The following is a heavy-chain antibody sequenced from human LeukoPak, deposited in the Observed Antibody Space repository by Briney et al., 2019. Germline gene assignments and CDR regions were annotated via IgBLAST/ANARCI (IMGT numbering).Heavy chain of an antibody. Sequence: KPSETLSLTCAVYGGSFSGYYWSWIRQPPGKGLEWIGEINHSGSTNYNPSLKSRVTISVDTSKNQFSLKLSSVTAADTAVYYCAGGYSYGKLGYDAFDNWGQGTMVTVSS. D-gene: IGHD5-18*01. V-gene: IGHV4-34*01. CDR1: GGSFSGYY. J-gene: IGHJ3*02. CDR2: INHSGST. CDR3: AGGYSYGKLGYDAFDN.